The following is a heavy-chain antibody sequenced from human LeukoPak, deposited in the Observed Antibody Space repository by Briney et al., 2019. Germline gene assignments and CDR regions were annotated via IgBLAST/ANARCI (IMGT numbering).Heavy chain of an antibody. CDR1: GGSISSYY. CDR3: ARHDRYEAHNWFDP. J-gene: IGHJ5*02. CDR2: IYTSGST. V-gene: IGHV4-4*09. Sequence: PSETLSLTCTVSGGSISSYYWSWIRQPPGKGLEWIGYIYTSGSTNYNPSLKSRVTISVDTSKNQFSLKLSSVTAADTAVCYCARHDRYEAHNWFDPWGQGTLVTVSS. D-gene: IGHD1-1*01.